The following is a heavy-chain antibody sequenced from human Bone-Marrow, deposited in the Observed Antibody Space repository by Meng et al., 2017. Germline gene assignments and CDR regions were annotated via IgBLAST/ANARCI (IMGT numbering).Heavy chain of an antibody. Sequence: QVQLVQSGAEVKKPGASGKVSCKASGYTFTSYGISWVRQDPGQGLEWMGRINPNSGGTNYAQKFQGRVTMTRDTSISTAYMELSRLRSDDTAVYYCARDGPSSGWYLIDYWGQGTLVTVSS. V-gene: IGHV1-2*06. J-gene: IGHJ4*02. D-gene: IGHD6-19*01. CDR2: INPNSGGT. CDR3: ARDGPSSGWYLIDY. CDR1: GYTFTSYG.